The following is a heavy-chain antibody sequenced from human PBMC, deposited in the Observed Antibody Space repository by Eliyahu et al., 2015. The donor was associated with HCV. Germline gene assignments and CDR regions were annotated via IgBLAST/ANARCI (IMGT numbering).Heavy chain of an antibody. J-gene: IGHJ6*02. CDR1: GGSISSGGYY. CDR2: IYYSGSP. Sequence: QVQLQESGPGLVKPSQTLSLTCTVSGGSISSGGYYWSWIRQHPGKGLEWIGYIYYSGSPHHNPSLKSRVTISVDTSKNQFSLKLSSVTAADTAVYYCARAYSSSAPYLPYYYYGMDVWGQGTTVTVSS. V-gene: IGHV4-31*03. D-gene: IGHD6-6*01. CDR3: ARAYSSSAPYLPYYYYGMDV.